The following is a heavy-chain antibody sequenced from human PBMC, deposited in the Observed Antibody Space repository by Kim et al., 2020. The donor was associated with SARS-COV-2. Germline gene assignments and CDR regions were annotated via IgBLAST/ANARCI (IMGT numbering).Heavy chain of an antibody. CDR2: INSSNGKT. V-gene: IGHV1-18*01. Sequence: ASVKVSCKASGYSLITYGITWVRRAPGQGLEWMGWINSSNGKTNYAQKFQGRVTMTTDSSSSTAYMELRSLKSADTAIYYCARGGSGSMDYFYYYMDVWGKGTTVTVSS. J-gene: IGHJ6*03. D-gene: IGHD6-25*01. CDR3: ARGGSGSMDYFYYYMDV. CDR1: GYSLITYG.